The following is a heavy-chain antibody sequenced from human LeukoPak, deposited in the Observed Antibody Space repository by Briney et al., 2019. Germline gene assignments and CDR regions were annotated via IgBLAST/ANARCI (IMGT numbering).Heavy chain of an antibody. CDR2: IYYSGST. D-gene: IGHD6-19*01. V-gene: IGHV4-59*08. CDR1: GGSTSSYY. J-gene: IGHJ4*02. Sequence: KSSETLSLTCNVSGGSTSSYYWSWIRQPPGKGLEWMGYIYYSGSTYYNPSLESRVTISVDTSRNQFSLKLSSVTAADTAMYYCVRYHSSGWYQSDYWGQGTLVTVSS. CDR3: VRYHSSGWYQSDY.